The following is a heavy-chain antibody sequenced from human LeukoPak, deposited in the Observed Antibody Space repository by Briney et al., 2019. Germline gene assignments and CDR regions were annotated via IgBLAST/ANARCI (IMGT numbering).Heavy chain of an antibody. Sequence: GESLKISCKGSGYRFSSYWIGWVRQMPGKGPEWMGIVHPADSETRHSPSFQGQVTISVDKPISTAYLQWNSLKASDTAMYYCARLNDILTGPFDYWGQGTLVTVSS. V-gene: IGHV5-51*01. CDR2: VHPADSET. D-gene: IGHD3-9*01. J-gene: IGHJ4*02. CDR3: ARLNDILTGPFDY. CDR1: GYRFSSYW.